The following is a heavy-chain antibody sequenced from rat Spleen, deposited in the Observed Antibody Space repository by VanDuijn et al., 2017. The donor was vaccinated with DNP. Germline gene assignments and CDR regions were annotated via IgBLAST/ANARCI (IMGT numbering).Heavy chain of an antibody. CDR3: AEILFAY. J-gene: IGHJ3*01. CDR2: IWGDGST. Sequence: VQLVESGGGLVQPGRSMKLSCAASGFTFSNYYMAWVRQAPGKGLEWMGMIWGDGSTNYNSALKSRLSIGRDTSRSQVFLTMNGLQTDDTAVYYCAEILFAYWGQGTLVTVSS. CDR1: GFTFSNYY. V-gene: IGHV2-77*01.